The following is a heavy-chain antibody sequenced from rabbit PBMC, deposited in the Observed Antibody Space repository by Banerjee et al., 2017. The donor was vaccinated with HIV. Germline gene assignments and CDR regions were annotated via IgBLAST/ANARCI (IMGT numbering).Heavy chain of an antibody. Sequence: QQQLEESGGGLVKPGGTLTLTCTASGFSFSSIYWICWVRQAPGRGLEWIACIDTGDGATYYANWAKGRFTISKTSSTTVTLQMTSLTAADTATYFCVRGASGSGYYSLWGQGTLVTVS. V-gene: IGHV1S45*01. CDR2: IDTGDGAT. CDR3: VRGASGSGYYSL. D-gene: IGHD1-1*01. J-gene: IGHJ3*01. CDR1: GFSFSSIYW.